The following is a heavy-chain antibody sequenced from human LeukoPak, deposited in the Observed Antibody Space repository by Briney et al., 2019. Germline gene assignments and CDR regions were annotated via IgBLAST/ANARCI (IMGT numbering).Heavy chain of an antibody. CDR3: ARALFRYDSSSRSLHWYFDL. CDR2: IYYSEST. CDR1: GGSISNYY. V-gene: IGHV4-59*01. D-gene: IGHD3-22*01. J-gene: IGHJ2*01. Sequence: SETLSLTCTVSGGSISNYYWSWIRQPPGKGLEWIGYIYYSESTNYNPSLKSRVTISVDTSKNQFSLKLTSVTAADTAVYYCARALFRYDSSSRSLHWYFDLWGRGTLVTASS.